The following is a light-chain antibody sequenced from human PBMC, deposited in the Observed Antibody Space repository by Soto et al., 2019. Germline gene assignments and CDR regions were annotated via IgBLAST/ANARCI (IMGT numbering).Light chain of an antibody. Sequence: EIVMTQSPATLSVSPGERATLSCRASQSVSSTLAWYQQNPGQAPRLLIYGASTRATGTPARFSGSGSGTEFTLTISSLQSEDFAVYYCQQYNNWPFTFGPGTKVDIK. V-gene: IGKV3-15*01. CDR3: QQYNNWPFT. CDR1: QSVSST. CDR2: GAS. J-gene: IGKJ3*01.